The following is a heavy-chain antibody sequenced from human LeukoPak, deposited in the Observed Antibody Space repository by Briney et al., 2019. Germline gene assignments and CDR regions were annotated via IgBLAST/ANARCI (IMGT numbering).Heavy chain of an antibody. CDR2: IYTSGST. V-gene: IGHV4-4*07. Sequence: PSETLSLTCTVSGVSMSSYYWSWIRQPAGKGLEWVGRIYTSGSTNYNPSLNSRATMSVDKSKNQFSLKLTSVTAADTAVYYCARDQGWVGVSVSFDRWGHGILVSVSS. D-gene: IGHD3-3*01. CDR3: ARDQGWVGVSVSFDR. J-gene: IGHJ4*01. CDR1: GVSMSSYY.